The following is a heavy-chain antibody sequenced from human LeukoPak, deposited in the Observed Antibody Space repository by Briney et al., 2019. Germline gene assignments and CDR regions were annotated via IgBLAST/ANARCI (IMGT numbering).Heavy chain of an antibody. CDR1: VYTFTTYG. CDR2: VSTYNGNT. Sequence: ASVTVSFKASVYTFTTYGLSWVRQAPGQGHEWMGWVSTYNGNTNYAQKLRGRVIITTDASTSTAFVELWSLTSDDTAVYYCTRDRHYKFDYWGQGTLVTVSS. J-gene: IGHJ4*02. V-gene: IGHV1-18*01. CDR3: TRDRHYKFDY. D-gene: IGHD1-14*01.